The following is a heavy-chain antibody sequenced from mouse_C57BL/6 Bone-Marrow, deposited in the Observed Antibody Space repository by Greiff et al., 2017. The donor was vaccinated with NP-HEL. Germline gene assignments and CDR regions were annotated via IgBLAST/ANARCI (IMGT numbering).Heavy chain of an antibody. J-gene: IGHJ2*01. D-gene: IGHD3-2*02. V-gene: IGHV1-75*01. CDR3: ARGGSSGYGGFDD. CDR1: GYTFTDYY. CDR2: IFPGSGST. Sequence: VQLVESGPELVKPGASVKISCKASGYTFTDYYINWVKQRPGQGLEWIGWIFPGSGSTYYNEKFKSKATLTVDKSSSTAYMQLSSLTSEDSAVYYCARGGSSGYGGFDDWGQGTTLTVSS.